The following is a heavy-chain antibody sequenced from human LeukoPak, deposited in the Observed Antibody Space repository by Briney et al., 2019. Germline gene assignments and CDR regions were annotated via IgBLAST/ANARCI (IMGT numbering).Heavy chain of an antibody. CDR3: ARAPGGYDFYRAAEFDY. CDR2: INWNGGST. V-gene: IGHV3-20*04. J-gene: IGHJ4*02. D-gene: IGHD5-12*01. CDR1: GFTFDDYG. Sequence: GGSLRLSCAASGFTFDDYGMSCVRQAPGKGLEWVSGINWNGGSTGYADSVKGRFTISRDNAKNSLYLQMNSLRAEDTALYYCARAPGGYDFYRAAEFDYWGQGTLVTVSS.